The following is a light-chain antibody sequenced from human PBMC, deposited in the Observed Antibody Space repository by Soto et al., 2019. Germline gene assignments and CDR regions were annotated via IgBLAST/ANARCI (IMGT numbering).Light chain of an antibody. J-gene: IGKJ1*01. Sequence: EIQITQSPSTLSGSVGDRFPITCLASQTISSWLAWYQQKPGKAPKLLIYAASSLQSGVPSRFSGSGSGTDLTLTISSLKPEDFATYYCQQSYSSPRTVGPGTKVEIK. CDR3: QQSYSSPRT. V-gene: IGKV1-39*01. CDR1: QTISSW. CDR2: AAS.